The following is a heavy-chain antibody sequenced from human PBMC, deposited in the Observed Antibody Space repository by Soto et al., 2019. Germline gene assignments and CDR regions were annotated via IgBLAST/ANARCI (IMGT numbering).Heavy chain of an antibody. J-gene: IGHJ4*02. CDR3: AREAISSDYFDY. V-gene: IGHV3-53*02. CDR2: IYSGGRT. Sequence: EVQLVETGGGLIQPGGSLRLSCAASGFTVSSNYMSWVRQAPGQGLEWVSFIYSGGRTYYADSVKGPFTISRDNSKNTLYLQMNSLRAEDTAVYYCAREAISSDYFDYWGQGTLVIVSS. CDR1: GFTVSSNY. D-gene: IGHD3-22*01.